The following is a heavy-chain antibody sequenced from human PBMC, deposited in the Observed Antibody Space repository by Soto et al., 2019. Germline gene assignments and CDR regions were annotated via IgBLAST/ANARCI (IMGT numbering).Heavy chain of an antibody. D-gene: IGHD6-6*01. CDR1: GFTFSSYA. CDR2: ISGNGGST. Sequence: GVSLRLSCAASGFTFSSYAMSWVRQAPGRGLEWVSIISGNGGSTYYAASVKGRFTISRDNTKNALYLQMDSLTAEDTAVFYCAKGSEFSNSYTLDFDFWGQGALVTVSS. V-gene: IGHV3-23*01. CDR3: AKGSEFSNSYTLDFDF. J-gene: IGHJ4*02.